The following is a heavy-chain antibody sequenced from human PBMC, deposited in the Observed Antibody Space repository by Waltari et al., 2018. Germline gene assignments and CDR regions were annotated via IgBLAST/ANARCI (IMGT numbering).Heavy chain of an antibody. CDR1: GFPFRTSH. J-gene: IGHJ6*02. CDR3: AKDEGARLAPTFGMDA. CDR2: LTASGLM. Sequence: EMQLLESGGALVQPGGSLRLSCAAPGFPFRTSHMTWVRQAPGKGLEWVAVLTASGLMDYGDSVKGRFIISRDNSKNTLYLEMYRLRVEDTARYYCAKDEGARLAPTFGMDAWGQGTTVIVSS. V-gene: IGHV3-23*01. D-gene: IGHD6-6*01.